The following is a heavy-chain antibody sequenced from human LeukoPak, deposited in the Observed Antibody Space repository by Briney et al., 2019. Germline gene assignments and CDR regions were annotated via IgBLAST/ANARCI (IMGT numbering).Heavy chain of an antibody. D-gene: IGHD3-10*01. CDR1: GFTFSTYA. CDR3: AKDGEGLWFGGTYASSYFDY. J-gene: IGHJ4*02. Sequence: PGGSLRLSCAASGFTFSTYAMHWVRQAPGKGLEWVALISYDGSNKNYADSVKGRFTISRDNSKNTLYLQMNSLRAEDTAVYYCAKDGEGLWFGGTYASSYFDYWGQGTLVTVSS. CDR2: ISYDGSNK. V-gene: IGHV3-30*04.